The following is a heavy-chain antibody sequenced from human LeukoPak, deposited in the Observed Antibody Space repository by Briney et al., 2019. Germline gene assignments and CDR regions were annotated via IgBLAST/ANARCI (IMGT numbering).Heavy chain of an antibody. D-gene: IGHD3-3*01. Sequence: GGSLRLSCAASGFTFSSYAMHWVRQAPGKGLEWVAVISYDGSNKYYADSVKGRFTISRDNSKNTLYLQMNSLRAEDTAVYYCARTYDFWSGYYDYWGQGTLVTVSS. CDR2: ISYDGSNK. J-gene: IGHJ4*02. CDR1: GFTFSSYA. CDR3: ARTYDFWSGYYDY. V-gene: IGHV3-30*04.